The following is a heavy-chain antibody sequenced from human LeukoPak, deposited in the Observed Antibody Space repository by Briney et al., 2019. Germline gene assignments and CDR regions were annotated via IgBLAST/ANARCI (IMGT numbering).Heavy chain of an antibody. J-gene: IGHJ4*02. V-gene: IGHV3-21*01. Sequence: PGGSLRLSCAASGFTFSSYSMNWVRQAPGKGLEWVSSISSRSSYIYYADSVKGRFTISRDNSKNTLYLQMNSLRAEDTAVYYCAKDQLTYYFDSSGYYPLAYWGQGTLVTVSS. CDR2: ISSRSSYI. CDR1: GFTFSSYS. CDR3: AKDQLTYYFDSSGYYPLAY. D-gene: IGHD3-22*01.